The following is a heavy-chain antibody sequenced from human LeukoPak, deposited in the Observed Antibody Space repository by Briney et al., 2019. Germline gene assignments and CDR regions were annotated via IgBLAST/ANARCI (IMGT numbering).Heavy chain of an antibody. CDR1: GFTFSDYY. CDR2: ISSSGSTI. Sequence: GGSLRLSCAASGFTFSDYYMSWIRQAPGKGLEWVSYISSSGSTIYYADSVKGRFTISRDNAKNSLYLQMNSLRAEDTAVYYCARVSYYGSGSYNWFDPWGQGTLVTVSS. V-gene: IGHV3-11*01. CDR3: ARVSYYGSGSYNWFDP. D-gene: IGHD3-10*01. J-gene: IGHJ5*02.